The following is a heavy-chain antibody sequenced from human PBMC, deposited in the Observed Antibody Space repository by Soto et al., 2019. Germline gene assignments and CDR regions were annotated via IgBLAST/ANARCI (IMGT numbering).Heavy chain of an antibody. J-gene: IGHJ3*02. V-gene: IGHV4-31*03. CDR3: ASSYYGHHAFDI. Sequence: SETLSLTCTVSGGSISSGGYYWSWIRQHPGKGLEWIGYIYYSGSTYYNPSLKSRVTISVDTSKNQFSLKLSSVTAADTAVYYCASSYYGHHAFDIWGQGTMVTVSS. CDR1: GGSISSGGYY. D-gene: IGHD1-26*01. CDR2: IYYSGST.